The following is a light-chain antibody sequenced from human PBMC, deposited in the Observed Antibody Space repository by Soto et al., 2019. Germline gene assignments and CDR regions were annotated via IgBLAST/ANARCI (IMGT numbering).Light chain of an antibody. V-gene: IGKV1-5*03. Sequence: EIQMTQSPSTLSASVGDRVTITCRASQSISGWLAWYQQKPGRAPKLLIYKASSLESGVPSRFSGSGSGTEVTLTISSLQPDDFATYYCQQYNSYWTFGQGTKVEIK. J-gene: IGKJ1*01. CDR2: KAS. CDR1: QSISGW. CDR3: QQYNSYWT.